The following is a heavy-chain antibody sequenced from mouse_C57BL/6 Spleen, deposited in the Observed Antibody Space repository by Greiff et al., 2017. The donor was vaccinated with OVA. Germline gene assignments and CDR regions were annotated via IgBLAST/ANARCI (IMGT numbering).Heavy chain of an antibody. V-gene: IGHV1-64*01. CDR3: ARELDYYGSSRFDY. Sequence: QVQLQQPGAELVQPGASVKLSCKASGYTFTSYWMHWVKQRPGQGLEWIGMIHPNSGSTNYNEKFKSKATLTVDKSSSTAYMQLSSLTSEDSAVYYCARELDYYGSSRFDYWGQGTTLTVSS. CDR1: GYTFTSYW. CDR2: IHPNSGST. D-gene: IGHD1-1*01. J-gene: IGHJ2*01.